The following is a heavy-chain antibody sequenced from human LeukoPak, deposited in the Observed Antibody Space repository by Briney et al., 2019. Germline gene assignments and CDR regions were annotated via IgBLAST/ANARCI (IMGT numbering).Heavy chain of an antibody. Sequence: GGLVKVSCKASGYTFTSYGISWVRQAPGQGLEWMGWISAYNGNTNYAQKLQGRVTMTTDTSTSTAYMELRSLRSDDTAVYYCARRQDLEWLLVFDYWGQGTLVTVSS. CDR2: ISAYNGNT. CDR1: GYTFTSYG. J-gene: IGHJ4*02. D-gene: IGHD3-3*01. V-gene: IGHV1-18*01. CDR3: ARRQDLEWLLVFDY.